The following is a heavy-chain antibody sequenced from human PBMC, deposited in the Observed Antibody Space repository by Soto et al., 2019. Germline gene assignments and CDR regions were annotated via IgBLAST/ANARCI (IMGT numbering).Heavy chain of an antibody. V-gene: IGHV3-23*01. CDR1: GFTFSSYA. Sequence: EVQLLESGGGLVQPGGSLRLSCAASGFTFSSYAMIWVRQAPGKGLEWVSVISGSGDSTYYADSVRGRFTISRDNSKNTLYLQMNSLRAEDTAVYYCAKDRDGAAAGPTKFYGMDVWGQGTTVTVS. CDR2: ISGSGDST. D-gene: IGHD6-13*01. CDR3: AKDRDGAAAGPTKFYGMDV. J-gene: IGHJ6*02.